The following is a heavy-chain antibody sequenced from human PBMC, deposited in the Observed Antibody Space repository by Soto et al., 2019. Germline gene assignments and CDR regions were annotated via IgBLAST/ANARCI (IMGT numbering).Heavy chain of an antibody. CDR3: ARDRGFGELFFYYYGMDV. CDR2: IWYDGSNK. CDR1: GFTFSSYG. J-gene: IGHJ6*02. Sequence: RLSCAASGFTFSSYGMHWVRQAPGKGLEWVAVIWYDGSNKYYADSVKGRFTISRDNSKNTLYLQMNSLRAEDTAVYYCARDRGFGELFFYYYGMDVWGQVTTVTVSS. V-gene: IGHV3-33*01. D-gene: IGHD3-10*01.